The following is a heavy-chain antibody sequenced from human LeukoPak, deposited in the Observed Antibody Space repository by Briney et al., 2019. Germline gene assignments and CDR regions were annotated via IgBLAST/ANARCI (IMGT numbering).Heavy chain of an antibody. V-gene: IGHV3-23*01. CDR3: AKLCSGGSCYWNY. CDR1: GFTFSSYA. J-gene: IGHJ4*02. CDR2: ISASGRTT. Sequence: GASLRLSCAAAGFTFSSYAMSWVRQAPGKGLEWVSHISASGRTTDYADSVKGRFTISRDNSKNTVYLQMNSLRAEDTAVYYCAKLCSGGSCYWNYWGQGTLLTVSS. D-gene: IGHD2-15*01.